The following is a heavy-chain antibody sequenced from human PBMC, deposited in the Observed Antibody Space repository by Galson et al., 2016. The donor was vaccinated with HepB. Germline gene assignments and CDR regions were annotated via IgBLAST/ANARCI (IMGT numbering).Heavy chain of an antibody. CDR3: AREVDTSMADAFDI. J-gene: IGHJ3*02. Sequence: TLSLTCTVSGGSISSGDYYWTWLRQHPAKGLEWIGHIYYNGITYYNPSLESRPSISLDTSKSHFSLRLSSVTAADTAVYYCAREVDTSMADAFDIRGQGTVVTVSS. CDR2: IYYNGIT. V-gene: IGHV4-31*03. D-gene: IGHD5-18*01. CDR1: GGSISSGDYY.